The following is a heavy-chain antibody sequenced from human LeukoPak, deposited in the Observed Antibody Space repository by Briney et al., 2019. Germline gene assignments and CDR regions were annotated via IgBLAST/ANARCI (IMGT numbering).Heavy chain of an antibody. Sequence: QTGGSLRLSCAASGFTFSSYGMHWVRQAPGKGLEWVAVIWYDGSNKYYADSAKGRFTISRDNSKNTLYLQMNSLRAEDTAVYYCATSIVGVDAFDIWGQGTMVTVSS. CDR1: GFTFSSYG. CDR2: IWYDGSNK. D-gene: IGHD1-26*01. J-gene: IGHJ3*02. CDR3: ATSIVGVDAFDI. V-gene: IGHV3-33*01.